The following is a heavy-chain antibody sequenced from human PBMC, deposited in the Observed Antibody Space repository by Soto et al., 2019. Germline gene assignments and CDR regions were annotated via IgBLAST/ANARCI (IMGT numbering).Heavy chain of an antibody. Sequence: ASVKVSCKASGYTFTGYAMHWVRQAPGQRLEWMGWINAGNGNTKYSQKFQGRVTITRDTSASTAYMELSSLRSEDTAVYYCARDYDFWSGYSLNWFDPWGQGTLVTVSS. J-gene: IGHJ5*02. CDR1: GYTFTGYA. CDR3: ARDYDFWSGYSLNWFDP. D-gene: IGHD3-3*01. V-gene: IGHV1-3*01. CDR2: INAGNGNT.